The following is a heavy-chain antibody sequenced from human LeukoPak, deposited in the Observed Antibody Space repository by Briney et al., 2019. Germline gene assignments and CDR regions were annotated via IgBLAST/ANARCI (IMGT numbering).Heavy chain of an antibody. V-gene: IGHV4-34*01. CDR1: GGSFSGYY. J-gene: IGHJ6*03. Sequence: SETLSLTCAVYGGSFSGYYWSWIRQPPGKGLEWIGEINHSGSTNYNPSLKSRVTISVDTSKNQFSLKLSSVTAADTAVYYCARGYWGSYRSVRYYYYMDVWGKGTTVTVSS. D-gene: IGHD3-16*02. CDR2: INHSGST. CDR3: ARGYWGSYRSVRYYYYMDV.